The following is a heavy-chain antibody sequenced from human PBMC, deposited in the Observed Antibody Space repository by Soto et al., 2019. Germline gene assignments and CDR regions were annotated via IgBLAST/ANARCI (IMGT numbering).Heavy chain of an antibody. CDR3: ASPRRGAGMDFDY. D-gene: IGHD6-13*01. CDR2: INAGNGNT. J-gene: IGHJ4*02. CDR1: GYTFTSYA. Sequence: QVQLVQSGAEVKKPGASVKVSCKASGYTFTSYAMHWVRQAPGQRLEWMGWINAGNGNTKYSQKFQGRVTITRDTAASTAYMELSSLRSEDTAVYDCASPRRGAGMDFDYWGKGTLVAFSS. V-gene: IGHV1-3*01.